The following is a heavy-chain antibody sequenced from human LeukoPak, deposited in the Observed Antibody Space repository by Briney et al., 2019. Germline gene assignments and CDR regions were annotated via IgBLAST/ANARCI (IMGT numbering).Heavy chain of an antibody. J-gene: IGHJ4*02. Sequence: GRSLRLSCAASGFTFSSYAMHWVRQAPGEGLEWVAVISYDGSNKYYADSVKGRFTISRDNSKNTLYLQMNSLRAEDTAVYYCASGSGSYPADYWGQGTLVTVSS. V-gene: IGHV3-30-3*01. CDR3: ASGSGSYPADY. CDR1: GFTFSSYA. CDR2: ISYDGSNK. D-gene: IGHD1-26*01.